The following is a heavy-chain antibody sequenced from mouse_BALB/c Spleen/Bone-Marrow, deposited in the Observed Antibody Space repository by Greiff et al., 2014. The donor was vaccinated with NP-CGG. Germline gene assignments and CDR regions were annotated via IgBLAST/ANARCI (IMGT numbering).Heavy chain of an antibody. CDR2: ISTYSGNT. CDR3: AGGGYGSSPFDY. CDR1: GYTFTDYA. V-gene: IGHV1S137*01. Sequence: QVQLKESGPELVRPWVSVKISCKGSGYTFTDYAMHWVRQSHAKSLAWIGVISTYSGNTNYNQKFKGKATMPVANSSSPAYMELARLTSEDSAIYYGAGGGYGSSPFDYWGQGTTLTVSS. D-gene: IGHD1-1*01. J-gene: IGHJ2*01.